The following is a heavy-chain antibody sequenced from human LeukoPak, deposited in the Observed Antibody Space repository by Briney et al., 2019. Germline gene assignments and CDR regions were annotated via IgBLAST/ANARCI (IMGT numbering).Heavy chain of an antibody. CDR2: IWYDASNK. CDR1: GISFSSYG. CDR3: ATDISTHYFGS. V-gene: IGHV3-30*02. J-gene: IGHJ4*02. D-gene: IGHD3-9*01. Sequence: GGSLRLSCAASGISFSSYGMHWVRQAPGKGLEWVTFIWYDASNKYYAESVKGRFTISRDNSRNTLFLQMNSLRAEDAAIYYCATDISTHYFGSWGQGTLVTVSS.